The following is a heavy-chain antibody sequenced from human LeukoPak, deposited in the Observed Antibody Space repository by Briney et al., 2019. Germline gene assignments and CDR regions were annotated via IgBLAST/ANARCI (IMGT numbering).Heavy chain of an antibody. CDR1: GGSITSGGYY. D-gene: IGHD6-6*01. V-gene: IGHV4-61*02. CDR3: ARASSSNWFDP. CDR2: VYTSGST. Sequence: PSETLSLTCTVSGGSITSGGYYWTWSRQPAGKGLEWIGRVYTSGSTNYNSSLRSRVTISVDTSKNQFSLKLSSVTAADTAVYYCARASSSNWFDPWGQGTLVTVSS. J-gene: IGHJ5*02.